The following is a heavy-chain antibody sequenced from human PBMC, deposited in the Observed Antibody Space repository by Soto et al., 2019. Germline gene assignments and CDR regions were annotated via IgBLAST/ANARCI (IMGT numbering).Heavy chain of an antibody. CDR2: IYYSGST. J-gene: IGHJ4*02. V-gene: IGHV4-59*01. D-gene: IGHD6-13*01. CDR3: ARGGSSSWYFDY. CDR1: GGSISSYY. Sequence: SDTLSLTCTVSGGSISSYYWSWIRQPPGKGLEWIGYIYYSGSTNYNPSLKSRVTISVDTSKNQFSLKLSSVTAADTAVYYCARGGSSSWYFDYWGQGTLVTVSS.